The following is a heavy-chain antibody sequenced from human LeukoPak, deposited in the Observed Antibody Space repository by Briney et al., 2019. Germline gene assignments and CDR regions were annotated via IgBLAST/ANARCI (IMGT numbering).Heavy chain of an antibody. CDR2: ISSSSSTI. CDR1: GFTLSSYS. D-gene: IGHD6-19*01. Sequence: GVSLILSCAASGFTLSSYSRNSGRQAPGKGLGWVSYISSSSSTIYYADSVKGRFSSSRDKAKSSLYLQMNSLRAEDTAVYYCAREARPNTSGWYEGSYFMDVWGKGTTVTVSS. J-gene: IGHJ6*03. V-gene: IGHV3-48*01. CDR3: AREARPNTSGWYEGSYFMDV.